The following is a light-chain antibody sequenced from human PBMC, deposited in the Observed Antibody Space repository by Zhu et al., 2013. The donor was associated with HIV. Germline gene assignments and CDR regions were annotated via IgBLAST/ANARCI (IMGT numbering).Light chain of an antibody. CDR2: DAS. CDR3: QQYNSYSKT. V-gene: IGKV3-15*01. Sequence: EILMTQSPATLSVSPGGRATLSCRASHYISSNLAWYQQKPGQPPSLLIFDASTRAAGVPARFSGSGSGTEFTLTISSLQTDDFATYYCQQYNSYSKTFGQGTKVEIK. CDR1: HYISSN. J-gene: IGKJ1*01.